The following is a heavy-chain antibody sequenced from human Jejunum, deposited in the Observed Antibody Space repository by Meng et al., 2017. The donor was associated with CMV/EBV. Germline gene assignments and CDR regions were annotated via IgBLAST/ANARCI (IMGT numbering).Heavy chain of an antibody. CDR3: ARDAGGVVVPAAPDY. Sequence: FPLRAVGMTWGRRCPGKGGGCVSSISSASSHIYYADSVKGRFTISRDNAKNSLYLQMNSLRAEDTAVYYCARDAGGVVVPAAPDYWGQGTLVTVSS. J-gene: IGHJ4*02. CDR1: FPLRAVG. V-gene: IGHV3-21*01. D-gene: IGHD2-2*01. CDR2: ISSASSHI.